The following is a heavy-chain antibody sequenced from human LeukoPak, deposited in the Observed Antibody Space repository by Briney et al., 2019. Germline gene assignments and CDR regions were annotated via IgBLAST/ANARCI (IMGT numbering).Heavy chain of an antibody. J-gene: IGHJ4*02. Sequence: ASVKVSCKTSRGTFSSYAISWVRQAPGQGLEWMGWISAYNGNTNYAQKLQGRVTMTTDTSTSTAYMELRSLRSDDTAVYYCARGITIDYWGQGTLVTVSS. CDR1: RGTFSSYA. CDR2: ISAYNGNT. CDR3: ARGITIDY. V-gene: IGHV1-18*01. D-gene: IGHD3-10*01.